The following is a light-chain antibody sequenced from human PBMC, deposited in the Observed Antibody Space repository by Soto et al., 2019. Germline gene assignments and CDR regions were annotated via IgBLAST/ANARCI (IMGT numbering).Light chain of an antibody. J-gene: IGLJ1*01. CDR2: DVS. V-gene: IGLV2-14*04. CDR3: SSYTSSSTPWV. CDR1: GGYNY. Sequence: GGYNYVSWYQQHPGKAPKLMIYDVSNRPSGVSNRFSGSKSGNTASLTISGLQAEDEADYYCSSYTSSSTPWVFGTGTKVTVL.